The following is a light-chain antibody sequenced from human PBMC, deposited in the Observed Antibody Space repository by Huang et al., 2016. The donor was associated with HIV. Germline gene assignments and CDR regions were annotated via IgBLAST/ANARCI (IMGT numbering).Light chain of an antibody. CDR3: QQRSNWPGIT. J-gene: IGKJ3*01. CDR1: PSVSSY. V-gene: IGKV3-11*01. Sequence: EIVLSQSPATLFLSPGERATLSCRASPSVSSYLAWYQQKPGKAPRLLINDASNRGTGIPARFSGSVSEKDMTLTISSQEPEDFAEYYCQQRSNWPGITFGPGTKVDIK. CDR2: DAS.